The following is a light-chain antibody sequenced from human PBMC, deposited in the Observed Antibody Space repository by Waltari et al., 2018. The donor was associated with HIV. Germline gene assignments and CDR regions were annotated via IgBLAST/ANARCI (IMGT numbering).Light chain of an antibody. J-gene: IGLJ1*01. V-gene: IGLV3-19*01. CDR3: TSRDSRGIHPV. CDR2: TNN. CDR1: SLRSYY. Sequence: SSDLTQDPAVSVALGQTVRITCQGDSLRSYYPSWYHQRPGGPPVLVVYTNNNRPSGIPDRLPAPTAGNTASLTITGAQAEDDGDYYCTSRDSRGIHPVVGSWTKLTVL.